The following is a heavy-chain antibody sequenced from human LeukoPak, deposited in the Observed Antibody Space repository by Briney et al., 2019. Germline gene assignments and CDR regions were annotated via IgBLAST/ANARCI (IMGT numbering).Heavy chain of an antibody. Sequence: GGSLRLSCAASGFTFSNHAMNWVRQAPGKGLEWVSIISGSGTVTYYADSVNGRFTISRDNSKNTLYLQMNSMRAEDTAVYYCAKTSVGEGRIIASGYFDNWGQGTLVTVSS. CDR2: ISGSGTVT. CDR3: AKTSVGEGRIIASGYFDN. V-gene: IGHV3-23*01. CDR1: GFTFSNHA. J-gene: IGHJ4*02. D-gene: IGHD2-15*01.